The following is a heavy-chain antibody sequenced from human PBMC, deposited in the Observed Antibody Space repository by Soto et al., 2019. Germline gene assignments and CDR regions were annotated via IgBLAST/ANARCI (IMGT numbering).Heavy chain of an antibody. CDR2: IYYSGST. Sequence: PSETLSLTCTVSGGSITSSSYYWGWIRQPPGKGLEWIGSIYYSGSTYYNPSLKSRVTISVDTSKNQSSLKLSSVTAADTAVYYCATQEVGGSYVYTFDPWGQGTLVTVSS. CDR3: ATQEVGGSYVYTFDP. CDR1: GGSITSSSYY. J-gene: IGHJ5*02. D-gene: IGHD1-26*01. V-gene: IGHV4-39*01.